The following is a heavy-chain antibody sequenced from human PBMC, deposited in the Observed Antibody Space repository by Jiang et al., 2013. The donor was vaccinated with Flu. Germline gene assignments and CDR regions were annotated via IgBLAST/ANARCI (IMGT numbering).Heavy chain of an antibody. D-gene: IGHD6-6*01. CDR3: AASSELVLGY. Sequence: LARIDWDDDKYYSTSLKTRLTISKDTSKNQVVLTMTNMDPVDTATYYCAASSELVLGYWGQGTLVTVSS. J-gene: IGHJ4*02. CDR2: IDWDDDK. V-gene: IGHV2-70*11.